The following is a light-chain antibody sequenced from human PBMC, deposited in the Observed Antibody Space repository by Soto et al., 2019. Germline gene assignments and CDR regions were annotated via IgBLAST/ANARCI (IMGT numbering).Light chain of an antibody. Sequence: DIQMTQSPSTLSASVGDRVTITCRASQSISSWLAWYQQKPGQAPKLLIYKASTLQSGVPSRSSGSGSGTEFTLAISSLQPDDSATYYCQQYNDNWTFGQGTKVEIK. V-gene: IGKV1-5*03. J-gene: IGKJ1*01. CDR3: QQYNDNWT. CDR2: KAS. CDR1: QSISSW.